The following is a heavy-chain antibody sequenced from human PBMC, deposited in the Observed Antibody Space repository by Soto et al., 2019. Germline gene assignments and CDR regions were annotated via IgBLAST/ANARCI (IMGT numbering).Heavy chain of an antibody. V-gene: IGHV4-31*03. CDR1: AGPISSDGFY. D-gene: IGHD5-12*01. CDR2: IYHSGGT. CDR3: ARDRGGYGVFDY. Sequence: SETLSLTCSVSAGPISSDGFYWNWIRQPPGKGLEWIGYIYHSGGTYSSPSLRSRVTISVDTSKNQFTLKLSSVTAADTAVYYCARDRGGYGVFDYWGQGTLVTVSS. J-gene: IGHJ4*02.